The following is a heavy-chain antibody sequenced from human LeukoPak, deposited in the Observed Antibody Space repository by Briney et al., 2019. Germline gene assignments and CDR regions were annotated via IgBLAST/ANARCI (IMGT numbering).Heavy chain of an antibody. J-gene: IGHJ4*02. CDR2: ISGSGGST. CDR3: AKVPGYDILTGYYPFDY. V-gene: IGHV3-23*01. D-gene: IGHD3-9*01. CDR1: GFTFSSYS. Sequence: GGSLRLSCAASGFTFSSYSMNWVRQAPGKGLEWVSAISGSGGSTYYADSVKGRFTISRDNSKNTMFLQMNSLRAEDTAVYYCAKVPGYDILTGYYPFDYWGQGTLVTVSS.